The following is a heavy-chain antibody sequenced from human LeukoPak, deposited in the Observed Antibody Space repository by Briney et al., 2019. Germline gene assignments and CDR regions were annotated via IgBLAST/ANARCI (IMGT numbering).Heavy chain of an antibody. V-gene: IGHV4-59*01. CDR1: GGSISSYY. CDR2: TYYSGST. CDR3: ARVSVVPAAMDYYYGMDV. J-gene: IGHJ6*04. Sequence: PSETLSLTCTVSGGSISSYYWSWIRQPPGKGLEWIGYTYYSGSTNYNPSLKSRVTISVDTSKNQFSLKLSSVTAADTAVYYCARVSVVPAAMDYYYGMDVWGKGTTVTVSS. D-gene: IGHD2-2*01.